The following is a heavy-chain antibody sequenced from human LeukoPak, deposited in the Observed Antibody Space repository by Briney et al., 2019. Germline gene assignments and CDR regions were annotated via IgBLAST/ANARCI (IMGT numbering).Heavy chain of an antibody. CDR3: ARDRVSYFDY. J-gene: IGHJ4*02. CDR1: GGSISSYF. V-gene: IGHV4-4*07. Sequence: SETLSLTCAVSGGSISSYFWTWIRQPAGKGLEWIGRISTSGSTNYNPSLKSRVTMSVDTSKNQFSLKLSSVTAADTAVYYCARDRVSYFDYWGQGTLVTVSS. CDR2: ISTSGST. D-gene: IGHD3-10*01.